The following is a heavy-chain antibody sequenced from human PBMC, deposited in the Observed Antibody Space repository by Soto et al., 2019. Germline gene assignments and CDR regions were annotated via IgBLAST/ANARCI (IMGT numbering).Heavy chain of an antibody. Sequence: QVQLVQSGAEVKEPGASVKVSCKASGYTFTTWPMHWVRQAPGQRLEWMGWINAGNGDTKYSQKFQGRVTITRDTSASTAYMELSSLRSEDTAVYYCARHSSRWSFEYWAQGTRVTVSS. D-gene: IGHD6-13*01. CDR2: INAGNGDT. J-gene: IGHJ4*02. CDR3: ARHSSRWSFEY. CDR1: GYTFTTWP. V-gene: IGHV1-3*01.